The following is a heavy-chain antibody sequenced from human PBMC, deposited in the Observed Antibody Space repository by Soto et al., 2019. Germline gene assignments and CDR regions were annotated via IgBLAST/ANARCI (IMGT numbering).Heavy chain of an antibody. V-gene: IGHV3-21*01. CDR2: ISSSSSYI. Sequence: GGSLRLSCAASGFTFSSYSMNWVRQAPGKGLEWVSSISSSSSYIYYADSVKGRFTISRDNAKNSLYLQMNSLRAEDTAVNYCEGSMGELLGHYYYGMDVWGQGTTVTVSS. CDR1: GFTFSSYS. J-gene: IGHJ6*02. D-gene: IGHD1-26*01. CDR3: EGSMGELLGHYYYGMDV.